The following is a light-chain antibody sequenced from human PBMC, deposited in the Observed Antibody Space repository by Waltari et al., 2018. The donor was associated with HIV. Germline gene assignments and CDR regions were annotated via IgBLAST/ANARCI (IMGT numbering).Light chain of an antibody. CDR3: QHFGSSRT. CDR1: QTIGSSY. V-gene: IGKV3-20*01. J-gene: IGKJ1*01. CDR2: GAS. Sequence: EIVLTQSPGTLSLSPGERATLSCRASQTIGSSYLAWYQQKPGQAPRLLIFGASTRATGIPDRFSGSGAGTDFTHTISRLEPEDFAVYYCQHFGSSRTFGQGTKVEIK.